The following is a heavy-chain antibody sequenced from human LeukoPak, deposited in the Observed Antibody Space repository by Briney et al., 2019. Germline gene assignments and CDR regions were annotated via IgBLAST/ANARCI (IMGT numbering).Heavy chain of an antibody. Sequence: GGTLRLSCAASGCTFSYFWMSWVRQAPGKGLEWVANTNLAGTERHCVDSVKGRFSIARDNVRKSLYLQMNSLRDEATAVYYCARDNVGATPFDYWGQGTLVTVSS. CDR2: TNLAGTER. V-gene: IGHV3-7*05. CDR1: GCTFSYFW. CDR3: ARDNVGATPFDY. J-gene: IGHJ4*02. D-gene: IGHD1-26*01.